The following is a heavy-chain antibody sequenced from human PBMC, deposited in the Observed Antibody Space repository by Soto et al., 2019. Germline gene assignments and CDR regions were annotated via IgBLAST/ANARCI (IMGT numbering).Heavy chain of an antibody. CDR2: ISYTGRT. CDR3: ARGWGLLPYYVMNV. D-gene: IGHD2-21*02. Sequence: SETLSLTCIVSGDSVTSGSYYWTWLRQPPGKGLEWIGYISYTGRTKYNPSLQSRVTISVDTSKNDFSLSLSSVTAADTAVYFCARGWGLLPYYVMNVWGHGTAVTVSS. V-gene: IGHV4-61*03. CDR1: GDSVTSGSYY. J-gene: IGHJ6*02.